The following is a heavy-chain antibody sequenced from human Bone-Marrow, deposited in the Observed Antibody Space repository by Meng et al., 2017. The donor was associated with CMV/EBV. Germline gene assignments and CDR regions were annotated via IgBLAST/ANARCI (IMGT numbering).Heavy chain of an antibody. D-gene: IGHD1-26*01. CDR2: IKSKPNGETT. V-gene: IGHV3-15*01. J-gene: IGHJ4*02. CDR1: GFTFSDYA. CDR3: TTVKLGAFLNY. Sequence: GESLKISCAASGFTFSDYAMTWVRQAPGKGLEWVGLIKSKPNGETTDYAAPVKGRFSVSRDDAKNTVYLQMNSLKIEDTAVYYCTTVKLGAFLNYWGRGTRVTGSS.